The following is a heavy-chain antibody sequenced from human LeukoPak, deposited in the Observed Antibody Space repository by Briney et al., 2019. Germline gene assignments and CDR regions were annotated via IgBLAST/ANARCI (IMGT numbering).Heavy chain of an antibody. J-gene: IGHJ4*02. CDR1: GFTFSSYW. CDR2: IKQDGSEK. V-gene: IGHV3-7*01. CDR3: AKDMGVATVTTFDY. Sequence: AGSLRLSCAASGFTFSSYWMSWVRQAPGKGLEWVANIKQDGSEKYYVDSVKGRFTISRDNAKNSLYLQMNSLRAEDTAVYYCAKDMGVATVTTFDYWGQGTLVTVSS. D-gene: IGHD4-17*01.